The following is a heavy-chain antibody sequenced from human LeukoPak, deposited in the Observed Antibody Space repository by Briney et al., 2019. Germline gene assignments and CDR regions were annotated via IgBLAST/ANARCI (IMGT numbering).Heavy chain of an antibody. V-gene: IGHV1-2*04. CDR3: AREYVAYCGGDCYSPLSP. Sequence: GASVKVSCKASGYTFTSNYIHWVRQAPGQGLEWMGWINPNSGGTNYAQKFQGWVTMTRDTSISTAYMELSRLRSDDTAVYYCAREYVAYCGGDCYSPLSPWGQGTLVTVSS. D-gene: IGHD2-21*02. CDR2: INPNSGGT. J-gene: IGHJ5*02. CDR1: GYTFTSNY.